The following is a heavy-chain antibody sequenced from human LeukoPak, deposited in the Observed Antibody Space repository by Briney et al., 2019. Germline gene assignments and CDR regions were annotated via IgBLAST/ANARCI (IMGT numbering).Heavy chain of an antibody. CDR1: GFTFSDYY. J-gene: IGHJ3*02. CDR2: ISGSASTI. V-gene: IGHV3-11*04. CDR3: ARVRGIAAALGAFDI. Sequence: GGSLRLSCAASGFTFSDYYMSWIRQAPGKELEWVSYISGSASTIYYADSVKGRFTISRDNAENSLYLQMNSLRAEDTAVYYCARVRGIAAALGAFDIWGQGTMVTVSS. D-gene: IGHD6-13*01.